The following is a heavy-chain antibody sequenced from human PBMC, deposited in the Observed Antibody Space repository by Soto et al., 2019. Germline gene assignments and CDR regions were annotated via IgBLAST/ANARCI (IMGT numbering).Heavy chain of an antibody. CDR1: GGSINNDGYS. CDR2: IYHSGTT. CDR3: AREDDGGDRDYYGLDV. D-gene: IGHD2-21*02. V-gene: IGHV4-30-2*05. J-gene: IGHJ6*02. Sequence: SETLSLTCAVSGGSINNDGYSWSWIRQPPGKGLEWIGYIYHSGTTYYNPSLKSRVTISVDTSKNQFSLQLSSVTAADTAVYFCAREDDGGDRDYYGLDVWGQGTTVTVSS.